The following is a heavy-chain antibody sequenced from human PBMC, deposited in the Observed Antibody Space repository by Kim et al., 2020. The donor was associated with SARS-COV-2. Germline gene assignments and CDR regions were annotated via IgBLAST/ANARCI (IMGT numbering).Heavy chain of an antibody. D-gene: IGHD3-3*01. V-gene: IGHV3-30-3*01. CDR2: ISYDGSNK. Sequence: GGSLRLSCAASGFTFSSYAMHWVRQAPGKGLEWVAVISYDGSNKYYADSVKGRFTISRDNSKNTLYLQMNSLRAEDTAVYYCAYWIFGVGNTDYWGQGTL. CDR1: GFTFSSYA. CDR3: AYWIFGVGNTDY. J-gene: IGHJ4*02.